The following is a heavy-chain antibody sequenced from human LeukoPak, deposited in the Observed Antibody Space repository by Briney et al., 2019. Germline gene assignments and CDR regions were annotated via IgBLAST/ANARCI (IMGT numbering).Heavy chain of an antibody. V-gene: IGHV3-11*01. Sequence: GGSLRPSCAASGFTFSDYYMSWIRQAPGKGLEWVSYISSSGSTIYYADSVKGRFTISSDNAKNSLYLQMNSLRAEDTAVYYCARDRGYSYGTNYYYYGMDVWGQGTTVTVSS. J-gene: IGHJ6*02. D-gene: IGHD5-18*01. CDR3: ARDRGYSYGTNYYYYGMDV. CDR2: ISSSGSTI. CDR1: GFTFSDYY.